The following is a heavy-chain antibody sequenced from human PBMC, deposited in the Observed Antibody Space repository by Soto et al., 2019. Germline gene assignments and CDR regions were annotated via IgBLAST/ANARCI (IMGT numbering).Heavy chain of an antibody. D-gene: IGHD2-2*01. CDR2: ISWNSGSI. J-gene: IGHJ5*02. CDR3: AKDSGAGYYCSSTSCYNWFDP. CDR1: GFTFDDYA. Sequence: PGGSLRLSCAASGFTFDDYAMHWVRQAPGKGLEWVSGISWNSGSIGYADSVKGRFTISRDNAKNSLYLQMNSLRAGDTALYYCAKDSGAGYYCSSTSCYNWFDPWGQGTLVTVSS. V-gene: IGHV3-9*01.